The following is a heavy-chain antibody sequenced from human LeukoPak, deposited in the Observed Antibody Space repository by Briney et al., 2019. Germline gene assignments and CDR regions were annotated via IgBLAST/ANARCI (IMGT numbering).Heavy chain of an antibody. CDR1: GGSISSYY. CDR2: IYTSGST. J-gene: IGHJ5*02. CDR3: ARDLGYCSGGSCYWFDP. D-gene: IGHD2-15*01. Sequence: SETLSLTCTVTGGSISSYYWSWIRQPAGKGLEWIGRIYTSGSTNYNPSLKSRVTMSVDASKNQFSLKLSSVTAADTAVYYCARDLGYCSGGSCYWFDPWGQGTLVTVSS. V-gene: IGHV4-4*07.